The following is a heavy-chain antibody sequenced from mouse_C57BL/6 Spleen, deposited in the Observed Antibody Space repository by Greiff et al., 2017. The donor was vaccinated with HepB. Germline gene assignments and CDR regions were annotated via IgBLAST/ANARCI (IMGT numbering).Heavy chain of an antibody. CDR1: GFNIKDDY. CDR2: IDPENGDT. J-gene: IGHJ1*03. D-gene: IGHD1-1*01. Sequence: EVQLQQSGAELVRPGASVKLSCTASGFNIKDDYMHWVKQRPEQGLEWIGWIDPENGDTEYASKFQGKATITADTSSNTAYLQLSSLTSEDTAVYYCTTLLYYGSSHWYFDVWGTGTTVTVSS. V-gene: IGHV14-4*01. CDR3: TTLLYYGSSHWYFDV.